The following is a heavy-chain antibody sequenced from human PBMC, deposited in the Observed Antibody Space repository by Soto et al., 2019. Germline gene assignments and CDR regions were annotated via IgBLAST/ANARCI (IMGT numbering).Heavy chain of an antibody. CDR1: GGTFSSYA. CDR2: IIPIFGTA. Sequence: GASGKVSCKASGGTFSSYAIIWVRQAPGQGLEWMGGIIPIFGTANYAQKFQGRVTITADESTSTAYMELSSLRSEDTAVYYCARDLAAAAALQDYYYYGMDVWGQGTTVTVSS. CDR3: ARDLAAAAALQDYYYYGMDV. J-gene: IGHJ6*02. V-gene: IGHV1-69*13. D-gene: IGHD6-13*01.